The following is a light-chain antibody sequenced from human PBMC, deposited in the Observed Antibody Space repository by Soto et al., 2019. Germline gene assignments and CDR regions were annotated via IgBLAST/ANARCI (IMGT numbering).Light chain of an antibody. CDR3: QHTTDFT. CDR2: DVS. Sequence: DIQMTQSPSTLAASVGDTVTLTCRSSSKWLAWYQKKPGKAPKLLIYDVSNLERGVPPRFSSSTSGAESTLTITGLQPDDLGTYYCQHTTDFTFGQGTKVDIK. V-gene: IGKV1-5*01. J-gene: IGKJ2*01. CDR1: SSSKW.